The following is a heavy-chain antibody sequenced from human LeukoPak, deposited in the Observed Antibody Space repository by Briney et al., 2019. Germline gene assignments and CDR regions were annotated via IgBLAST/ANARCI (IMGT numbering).Heavy chain of an antibody. Sequence: GGSLRLSCAASGFTFSDSAMHWVRQASGKGLEWVSSVKDRFTISRDNAKNSLYLQVNSLRVEDTAVYFCARSAVAGTYFDYWGQGTLVTVSS. J-gene: IGHJ4*02. V-gene: IGHV3-69-1*02. D-gene: IGHD6-19*01. CDR1: GFTFSDSA. CDR3: ARSAVAGTYFDY.